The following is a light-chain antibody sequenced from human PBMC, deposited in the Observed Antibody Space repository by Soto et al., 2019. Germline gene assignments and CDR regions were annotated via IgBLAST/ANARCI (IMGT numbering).Light chain of an antibody. CDR1: SSNIGSNT. J-gene: IGLJ3*02. CDR2: SNN. CDR3: AAWDDSLNGHWV. V-gene: IGLV1-44*01. Sequence: QSVLTQPPSASGTPGQRVTISCSGSSSNIGSNTVKWYQQLPGTAPKLLIYSNNQRPSGVPDRFSGSKSGTSASLAISGLQSEDEADYYCAAWDDSLNGHWVFGGGTKLTVL.